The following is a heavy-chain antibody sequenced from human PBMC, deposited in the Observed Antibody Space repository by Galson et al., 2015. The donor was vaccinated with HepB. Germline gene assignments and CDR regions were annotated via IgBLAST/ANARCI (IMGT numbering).Heavy chain of an antibody. D-gene: IGHD2/OR15-2a*01. CDR3: ARGALIGQYYGLHY. J-gene: IGHJ4*02. CDR1: GYTFTGYY. CDR2: INPNSGVT. V-gene: IGHV1-2*02. Sequence: SVKVSCKASGYTFTGYYMHWVRQAPGQGLEWVGCINPNSGVTNYAQKFQGRVTVTRDTSISTAYMELTRLRSDDTAVYHCARGALIGQYYGLHYWGPGTLVTVSS.